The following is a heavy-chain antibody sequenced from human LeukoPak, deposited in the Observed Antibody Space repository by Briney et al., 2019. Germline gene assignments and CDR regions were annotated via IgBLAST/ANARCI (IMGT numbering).Heavy chain of an antibody. V-gene: IGHV3-7*01. CDR2: IKQDGSEK. J-gene: IGHJ3*02. CDR3: ARDWEWSSDAFDI. D-gene: IGHD3-3*01. CDR1: GFTFSSYW. Sequence: GGSLRLSRAASGFTFSSYWMSWVRQAPGKGLEWVANIKQDGSEKYYVDSVKGRFTISRDNAKNSLYLQMNSLRAEDTAVYYCARDWEWSSDAFDIWGQGTMVTVSS.